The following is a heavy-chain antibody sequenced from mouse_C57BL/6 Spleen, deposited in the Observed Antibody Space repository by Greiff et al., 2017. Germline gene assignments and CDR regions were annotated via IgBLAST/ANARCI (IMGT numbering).Heavy chain of an antibody. Sequence: EVQLQESGAELVRPGASVKLSCTASGFNIKDDYMHWVKQRPEQGLEWIGWIDPENGDTEYASKFQGKATITADTSSNTAYLQLSSLTSEDTAVYYCTTGDRDYWGQGTTRTVSS. CDR3: TTGDRDY. V-gene: IGHV14-4*01. J-gene: IGHJ2*01. CDR1: GFNIKDDY. D-gene: IGHD3-3*01. CDR2: IDPENGDT.